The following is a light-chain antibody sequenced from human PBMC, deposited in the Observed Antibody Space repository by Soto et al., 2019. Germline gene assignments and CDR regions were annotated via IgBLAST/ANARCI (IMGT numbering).Light chain of an antibody. CDR3: QHYDNFPVT. Sequence: DIQMTQSPSSLSASVGDRVTITCQASQDISNYLNWYRQRTGKAPQLLIYEASNLQTGVSSRFSGSGSGTDFTFIISSLQPEDIATYYCQHYDNFPVTFGGGTKVEIK. J-gene: IGKJ4*01. CDR1: QDISNY. V-gene: IGKV1-33*01. CDR2: EAS.